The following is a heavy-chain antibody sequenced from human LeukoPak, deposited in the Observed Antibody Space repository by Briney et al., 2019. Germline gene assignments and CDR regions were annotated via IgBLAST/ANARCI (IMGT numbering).Heavy chain of an antibody. D-gene: IGHD4/OR15-4a*01. Sequence: SETLSLTCTVSGCSISSYYWSWIPQPPGKGLEWIGYIYYSGSTNYNPSLKSRVTISVDTSKNQFSLKLSSVTAADTAVYYCARSRRSLTHYYYYGMDVWGQGTTVTVSS. CDR1: GCSISSYY. CDR2: IYYSGST. J-gene: IGHJ6*02. CDR3: ARSRRSLTHYYYYGMDV. V-gene: IGHV4-59*01.